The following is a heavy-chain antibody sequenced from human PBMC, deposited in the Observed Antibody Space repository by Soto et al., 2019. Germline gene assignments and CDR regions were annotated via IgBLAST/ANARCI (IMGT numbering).Heavy chain of an antibody. J-gene: IGHJ4*02. V-gene: IGHV3-30*18. CDR3: EKEQDFWSGPAHY. CDR1: GFTFSSYG. CDR2: ISYDGSNK. D-gene: IGHD3-3*01. Sequence: HPGGSLRLSCAASGFTFSSYGMHWVRQAPGKGLEWVAVISYDGSNKYYADSVKGRFTISRDNSKNTLYLQMNSLRAEDTAVYYCEKEQDFWSGPAHYWGQGTLVTVSS.